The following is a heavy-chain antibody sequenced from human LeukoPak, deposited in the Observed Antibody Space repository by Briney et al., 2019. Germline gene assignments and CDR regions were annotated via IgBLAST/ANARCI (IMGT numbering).Heavy chain of an antibody. CDR2: ISGSGGST. CDR3: AKDSRGNSYYMDV. J-gene: IGHJ6*03. V-gene: IGHV3-23*01. Sequence: PEGSLTLSYVATGFTSICYAMSWVRQAPGKGLDWVSAISGSGGSTYYADSVKGRFTISRDNSKNTLYLQMNSLRAEDTAVYYCAKDSRGNSYYMDVWGKGTTVTVSS. D-gene: IGHD2/OR15-2a*01. CDR1: GFTSICYA.